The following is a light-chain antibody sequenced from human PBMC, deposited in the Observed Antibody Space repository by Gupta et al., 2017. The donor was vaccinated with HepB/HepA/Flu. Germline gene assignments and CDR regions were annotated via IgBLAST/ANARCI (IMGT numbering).Light chain of an antibody. V-gene: IGKV1-5*03. J-gene: IGKJ1*01. CDR2: KAS. Sequence: DIQMTQSPSTLSAAVGDRVTITCRASQSISIWLAWYQQKTGKAPYLLVYKASSLESGVPSRSSSSGCRTVFTHTIRILQPDDFASYYCQQYNSYSKTFGQGTKVEIK. CDR1: QSISIW. CDR3: QQYNSYSKT.